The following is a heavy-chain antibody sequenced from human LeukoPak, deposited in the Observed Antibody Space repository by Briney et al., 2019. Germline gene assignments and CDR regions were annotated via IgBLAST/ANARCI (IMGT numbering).Heavy chain of an antibody. CDR1: GGTFSSYA. CDR2: IIPIFGTA. CDR3: ARESGGVTFGVVIVNDAFDI. Sequence: SVSVSCKASGGTFSSYAISWVRQAPGQGLEWMGGIIPIFGTANYAQKFQGRVTINADESTSTAYMEVSRLRSEDTAVSYCARESGGVTFGVVIVNDAFDIWGQGTVVTVSS. D-gene: IGHD3-16*02. J-gene: IGHJ3*02. V-gene: IGHV1-69*13.